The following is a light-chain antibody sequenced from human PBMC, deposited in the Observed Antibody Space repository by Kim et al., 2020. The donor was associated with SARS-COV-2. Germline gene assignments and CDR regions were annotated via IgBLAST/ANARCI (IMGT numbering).Light chain of an antibody. J-gene: IGLJ2*01. CDR2: RDS. CDR1: NIGSKS. Sequence: VALGQTARITCGGNNIGSKSVHWYQQKPRQAPVLVIYRDSNRPSGIPARFSGSNSGNTATLTISRAQAGDEADYYCQVWDSSTAVVFGGGTQLTVL. V-gene: IGLV3-9*01. CDR3: QVWDSSTAVV.